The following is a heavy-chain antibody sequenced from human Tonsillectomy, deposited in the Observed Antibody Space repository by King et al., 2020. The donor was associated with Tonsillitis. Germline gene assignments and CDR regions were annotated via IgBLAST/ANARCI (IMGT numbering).Heavy chain of an antibody. Sequence: QLQQWGAGLLKPSETLSLTCAVYGGSFSGYYWSWIRQPPGKGLEWIGEINHSGSTNYNPSLKSRVTISVDTSKNQFSLKLSSVTAADTAVYYCAYSYGPYYFDYWGQGTLVTVSS. D-gene: IGHD5-18*01. J-gene: IGHJ4*02. V-gene: IGHV4-34*01. CDR2: INHSGST. CDR3: AYSYGPYYFDY. CDR1: GGSFSGYY.